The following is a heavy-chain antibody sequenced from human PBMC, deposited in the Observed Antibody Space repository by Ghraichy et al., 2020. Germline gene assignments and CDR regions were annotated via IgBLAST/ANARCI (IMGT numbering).Heavy chain of an antibody. D-gene: IGHD3-10*01. Sequence: GSLRLSCAASGFTFSSYAMHWVRQAPGKGLEYVSAISSNGGSTYYANSVKGRFTISRDNSKNTLYLQMGSLRAEDMAVYYCARDMGSYYYYGMDVWGQGTTVTVSS. V-gene: IGHV3-64*01. CDR1: GFTFSSYA. CDR3: ARDMGSYYYYGMDV. CDR2: ISSNGGST. J-gene: IGHJ6*02.